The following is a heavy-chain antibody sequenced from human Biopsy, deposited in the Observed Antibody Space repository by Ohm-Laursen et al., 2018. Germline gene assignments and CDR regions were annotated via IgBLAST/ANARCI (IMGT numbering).Heavy chain of an antibody. CDR2: IFNSANT. Sequence: LSLTRSVSGGSISSGGSYWSWIRQRPGKGLEWIGYIFNSANTYYNPSLKNLITISGDTSKNQFSLKLNSVTAADTAVYYCARGDYFDSNGYFWFDPWGQGTLVTVSS. D-gene: IGHD3-22*01. CDR1: GGSISSGGSY. J-gene: IGHJ5*02. V-gene: IGHV4-31*01. CDR3: ARGDYFDSNGYFWFDP.